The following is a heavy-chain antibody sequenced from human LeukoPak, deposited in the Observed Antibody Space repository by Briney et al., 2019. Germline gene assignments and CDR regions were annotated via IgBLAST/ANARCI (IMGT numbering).Heavy chain of an antibody. CDR1: GYTFTGYY. D-gene: IGHD1-1*01. V-gene: IGHV1-2*02. CDR2: INPNSGGT. J-gene: IGHJ5*02. CDR3: ARGLSTTGTITFDP. Sequence: GASVKVSCKASGYTFTGYYMHWVRQAPGQGLEWMGWINPNSGGTNYAQKVQGRVTMTRDTSISTAYMELSRLRSDDTAVYYCARGLSTTGTITFDPWGQGTLVTVSS.